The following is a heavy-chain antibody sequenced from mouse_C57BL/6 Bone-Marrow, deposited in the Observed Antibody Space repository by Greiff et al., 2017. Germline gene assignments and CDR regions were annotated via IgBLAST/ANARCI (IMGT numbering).Heavy chain of an antibody. CDR1: GYTFTDYY. CDR3: ARSGSNFVDY. D-gene: IGHD2-5*01. V-gene: IGHV1-19*01. CDR2: FNPYNGGT. Sequence: EVQLQQSGPVLVKPGASVKMSCKASGYTFTDYYMNWVKQSHGKSLEWIGVFNPYNGGTSYNQKFKGKATLTVDKSSSTAYMELNSLTSEDSAVYYCARSGSNFVDYWGQGTTLTVSS. J-gene: IGHJ2*01.